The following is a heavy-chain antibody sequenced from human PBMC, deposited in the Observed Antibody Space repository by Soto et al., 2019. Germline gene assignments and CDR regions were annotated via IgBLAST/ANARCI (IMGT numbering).Heavy chain of an antibody. J-gene: IGHJ5*02. CDR1: GFTFSSYW. CDR2: INSDGSST. CDR3: AREPLIAVAAHNWFDP. D-gene: IGHD6-19*01. V-gene: IGHV3-74*01. Sequence: GGSLRLSCAASGFTFSSYWMHWVRQAPGKGLVWVSRINSDGSSTSYADSVKGRFTISRDNAKNTLYLQMNSLRAEDTAVYYCAREPLIAVAAHNWFDPWGQGTLVTVSS.